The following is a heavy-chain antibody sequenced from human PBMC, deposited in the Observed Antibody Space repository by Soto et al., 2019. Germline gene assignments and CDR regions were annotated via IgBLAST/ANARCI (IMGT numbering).Heavy chain of an antibody. CDR2: IYHSGST. CDR3: ARGGRWELLYYYYGMDV. CDR1: GGSISSGGYS. V-gene: IGHV4-30-2*01. Sequence: SETLSLTCAVSGGSISSGGYSWSWIRQPPGKGLEWIGYIYHSGSTYYNPSLKSRVTISVDRSKNQFSLKLSSVTAADTAVYYCARGGRWELLYYYYGMDVWGQGTTVTVSS. D-gene: IGHD1-26*01. J-gene: IGHJ6*02.